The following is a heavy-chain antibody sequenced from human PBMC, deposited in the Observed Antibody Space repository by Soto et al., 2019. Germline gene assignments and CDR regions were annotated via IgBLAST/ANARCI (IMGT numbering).Heavy chain of an antibody. CDR2: ISGSGGST. Sequence: GSLRLSCAASGFTFSSYAMSWVRQAPGKGLEWVSAISGSGGSTYYADSVKGRFTISRDNSKNTLYLQMNSLRAEDTAVYYCAKDNAVRGGYDILTGYPLRGQRTLVTVSS. CDR1: GFTFSSYA. CDR3: AKDNAVRGGYDILTGYPL. V-gene: IGHV3-23*01. J-gene: IGHJ4*02. D-gene: IGHD3-9*01.